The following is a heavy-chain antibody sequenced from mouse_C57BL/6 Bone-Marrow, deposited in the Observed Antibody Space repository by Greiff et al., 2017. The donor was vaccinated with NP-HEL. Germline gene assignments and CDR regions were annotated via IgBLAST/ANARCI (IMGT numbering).Heavy chain of an antibody. CDR3: ARQDYYYGSSLDY. D-gene: IGHD1-1*01. J-gene: IGHJ2*01. Sequence: EVHLVESGGGLVKPGGSLKLSCAASGFTFSSYTMSWVRQTPEKRLEWVATISGGGGNTYYPDSVKGRFTISRDNAKNTLYLQMSSLRSEDTALYYCARQDYYYGSSLDYWGQGTTLTVSS. V-gene: IGHV5-9*01. CDR2: ISGGGGNT. CDR1: GFTFSSYT.